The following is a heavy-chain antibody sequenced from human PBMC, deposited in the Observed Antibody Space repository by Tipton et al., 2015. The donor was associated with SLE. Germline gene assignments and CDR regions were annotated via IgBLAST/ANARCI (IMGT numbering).Heavy chain of an antibody. CDR3: AREGVGSAFFDF. V-gene: IGHV4-39*02. Sequence: TLSLTCTVSGASISGSSYYWGWIRQPPGKGLEWIGRIFYSGSTDYNPSLQSRVTMSLDTSKNQFSLKLSSVTATDTAVYYCAREGVGSAFFDFWGQGRLVTVSS. CDR2: IFYSGST. J-gene: IGHJ4*02. CDR1: GASISGSSYY. D-gene: IGHD1-26*01.